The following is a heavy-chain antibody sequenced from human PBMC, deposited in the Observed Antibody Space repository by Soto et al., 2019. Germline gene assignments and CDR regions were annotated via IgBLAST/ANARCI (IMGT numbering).Heavy chain of an antibody. CDR1: GFTFSDSA. CDR2: ISGSGGST. J-gene: IGHJ4*02. V-gene: IGHV3-23*01. Sequence: EVQLLESGGGLAQPGGSLRLSCAASGFTFSDSAMSWVRQAPGKGLEWVSTISGSGGSTYYADSVKGRFTISRDNSKNTLYLQMNSLRAEDTAVYYCAKHSGSWHTNYFDYWGQGTLVTVSS. CDR3: AKHSGSWHTNYFDY. D-gene: IGHD6-13*01.